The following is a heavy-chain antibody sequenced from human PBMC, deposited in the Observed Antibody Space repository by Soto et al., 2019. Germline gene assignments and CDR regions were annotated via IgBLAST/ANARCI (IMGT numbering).Heavy chain of an antibody. J-gene: IGHJ4*02. CDR3: AKDDGYYYDSSAAGFN. D-gene: IGHD3-22*01. Sequence: EVQLVESGGGLVQPGRSLRLSCAASGFAFNKYAMHWVRQAPGKGLEWVSGITWNSGSRDYADSAKGRFTISRDNAKNSLYLQMNSLRPEDTALYYCAKDDGYYYDSSAAGFNWGQGTMVTVSS. CDR2: ITWNSGSR. V-gene: IGHV3-9*01. CDR1: GFAFNKYA.